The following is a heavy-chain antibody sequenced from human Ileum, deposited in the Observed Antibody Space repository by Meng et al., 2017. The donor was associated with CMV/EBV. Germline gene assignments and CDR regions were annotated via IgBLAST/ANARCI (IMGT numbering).Heavy chain of an antibody. CDR3: ARSVAGTVDY. V-gene: IGHV3-72*01. D-gene: IGHD6-19*01. CDR2: IRSKGSRYRT. J-gene: IGHJ4*02. CDR1: GYTFSVNY. Sequence: GESLKISCVGSGYTFSVNYMDWVRQAPGKGLEWVGRIRSKGSRYRTEYAASVRGRFTISRDDSQNSIYLQVSSLKIEDTAVYYCARSVAGTVDYWGQGTLVTVYS.